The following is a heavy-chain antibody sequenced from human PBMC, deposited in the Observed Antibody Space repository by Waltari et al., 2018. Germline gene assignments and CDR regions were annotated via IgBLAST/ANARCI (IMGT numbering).Heavy chain of an antibody. J-gene: IGHJ2*01. CDR3: ATNTGDKRIDWYFDL. CDR1: GYTLTELS. Sequence: QVQLVQSGAEVTTPGASVQVSCKVSGYTLTELSIHWVRQAPGKGLEWMGGFDPEDGETIYAQKFQGRVTMTEDTSTDTAYMELSSLRSEDTAVYYCATNTGDKRIDWYFDLWGRGTLVTVSS. D-gene: IGHD7-27*01. V-gene: IGHV1-24*01. CDR2: FDPEDGET.